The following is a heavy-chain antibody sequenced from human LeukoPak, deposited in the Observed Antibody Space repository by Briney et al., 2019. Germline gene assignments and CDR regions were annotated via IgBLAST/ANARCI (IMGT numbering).Heavy chain of an antibody. CDR3: ASVYYYDSSGYWSYYFDY. CDR1: GGTFSSYA. D-gene: IGHD3-22*01. CDR2: IIPIFGTA. V-gene: IGHV1-69*06. Sequence: GASVKVSCKASGGTFSSYAISWVRQAPGQGLEWMGGIIPIFGTANYAQKFQGRVTITADKSTSTAYMELSSLRSEDTAVYYCASVYYYDSSGYWSYYFDYWGQGTLVTVSS. J-gene: IGHJ4*02.